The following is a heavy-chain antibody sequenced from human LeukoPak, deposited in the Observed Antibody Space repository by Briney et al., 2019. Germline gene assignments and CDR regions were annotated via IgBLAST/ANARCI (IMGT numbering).Heavy chain of an antibody. J-gene: IGHJ2*01. CDR2: ISSNGGST. D-gene: IGHD2-2*02. CDR1: GFTFSSYA. CDR3: ARARYCSSTSCYNSSPPWYFDL. V-gene: IGHV3-64*01. Sequence: PGGSLRLSCAAPGFTFSSYAMHWVRQAPGKGLEYVSAISSNGGSTYYANSVKGRFTISRDNSKNTLYLQMGSLRAEDMAVYYCARARYCSSTSCYNSSPPWYFDLWGRGTLVTVSS.